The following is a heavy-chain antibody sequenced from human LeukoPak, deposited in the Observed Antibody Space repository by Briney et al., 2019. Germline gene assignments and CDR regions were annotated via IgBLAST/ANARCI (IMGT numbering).Heavy chain of an antibody. CDR1: GFTFKNYG. CDR2: IRGSGGST. Sequence: GGSLRLSCAASGFTFKNYGMSWIRQAPGKGLEWVSAIRGSGGSTSYADSVEGRFTISRDNSNNALSLQMISLRAEDTAVYYCAKSRVAAAATADAFDLWGQGTMVTVSS. J-gene: IGHJ3*01. V-gene: IGHV3-23*01. D-gene: IGHD6-13*01. CDR3: AKSRVAAAATADAFDL.